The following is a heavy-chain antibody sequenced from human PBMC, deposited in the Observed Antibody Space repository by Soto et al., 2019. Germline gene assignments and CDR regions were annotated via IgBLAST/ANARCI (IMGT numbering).Heavy chain of an antibody. CDR2: IYYSGST. J-gene: IGHJ6*03. Sequence: ETLSLTCTVSGGSISSYYWSWIRQPPGKGLEWIGYIYYSGSTNYNPSLKSRVTISVDTSKNQFSLKLSSVTAADTAVYYCARVYYDILTGYPEDYYYYMDVWGKGTTVTVSS. V-gene: IGHV4-59*01. CDR3: ARVYYDILTGYPEDYYYYMDV. D-gene: IGHD3-9*01. CDR1: GGSISSYY.